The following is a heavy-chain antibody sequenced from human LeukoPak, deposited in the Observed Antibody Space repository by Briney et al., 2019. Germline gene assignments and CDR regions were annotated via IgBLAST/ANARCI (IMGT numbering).Heavy chain of an antibody. J-gene: IGHJ3*02. D-gene: IGHD1-26*01. CDR1: GYTFTSYD. CDR3: ARVPEGIVGATVDAFDI. Sequence: ASVKVSCKASGYTFTSYDINWVRQATGQGLEWMGRIIPIFGTANYAQKFQGRVTITTDESTSTAYMELSSLRSEDTAVYYCARVPEGIVGATVDAFDIWGQGTMVTVSS. V-gene: IGHV1-69*05. CDR2: IIPIFGTA.